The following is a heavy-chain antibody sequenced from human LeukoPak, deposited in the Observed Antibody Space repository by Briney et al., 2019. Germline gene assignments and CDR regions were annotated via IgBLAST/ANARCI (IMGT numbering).Heavy chain of an antibody. CDR2: IKQDGSEK. V-gene: IGHV3-7*01. CDR3: ARFRYYCDSSGYHGGDFDY. D-gene: IGHD3-22*01. J-gene: IGHJ4*02. Sequence: PGGSLRLSCAASGFTFSSYWMSWVRQAPGKGLEWVANIKQDGSEKYYVDSVKGRFTISRDNAKNSLYLQMNSLRAADTAVYYCARFRYYCDSSGYHGGDFDYWGQGTLVTVSS. CDR1: GFTFSSYW.